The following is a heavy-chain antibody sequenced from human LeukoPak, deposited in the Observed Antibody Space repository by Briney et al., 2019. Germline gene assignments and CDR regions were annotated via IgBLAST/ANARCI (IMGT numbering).Heavy chain of an antibody. D-gene: IGHD6-13*01. Sequence: SETLSLTCTVSGGSISSYYWSWIRQPAGKGLEWIGRIYTSGSTNYNPSLKSRVTMSVDTSKNQFSLKLSSVTAADTAVYYCARDLLAAAGIAFDIWGQGTMVTVSS. CDR3: ARDLLAAAGIAFDI. J-gene: IGHJ3*02. V-gene: IGHV4-4*07. CDR1: GGSISSYY. CDR2: IYTSGST.